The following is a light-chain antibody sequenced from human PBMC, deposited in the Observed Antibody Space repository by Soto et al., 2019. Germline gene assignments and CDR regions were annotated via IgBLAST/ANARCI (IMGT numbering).Light chain of an antibody. J-gene: IGLJ1*01. CDR3: LSADSSGTYV. Sequence: SYELTQPPSVSVSPGQTARITCSGDALPKQYAYWYQQKPGQAPVLVIYKDSERPSGIPERFSGSSSGTTVTLTISGVQAEDEADYYCLSADSSGTYVFGTGIKLTVL. V-gene: IGLV3-25*02. CDR2: KDS. CDR1: ALPKQY.